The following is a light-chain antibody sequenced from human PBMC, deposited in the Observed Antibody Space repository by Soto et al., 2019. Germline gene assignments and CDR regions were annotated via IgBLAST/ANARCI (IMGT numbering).Light chain of an antibody. Sequence: QSPLTHLASVSGSPGQSITISCTGTSRDVAAYNYVSWYQQHPGKAPKLMIYEVSNRPSGVSNRFSGSKSGNTASLTISGLQAEDEADYYCSSYTTSSTRVFGTGTNVTVL. CDR1: SRDVAAYNY. J-gene: IGLJ1*01. V-gene: IGLV2-14*01. CDR2: EVS. CDR3: SSYTTSSTRV.